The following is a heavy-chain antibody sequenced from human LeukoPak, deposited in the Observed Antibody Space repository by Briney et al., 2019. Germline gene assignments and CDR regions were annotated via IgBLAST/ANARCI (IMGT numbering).Heavy chain of an antibody. V-gene: IGHV4-34*01. Sequence: SETLSLTCAVYGGSFSGYYWSWIRQPPGKGLEWIGEINHSGSTNYNPSLKSRVTISVDTSKNQFSLKLSSVTAADTAVYYCARDTAMKRWGQGTLVTVSS. D-gene: IGHD5-18*01. J-gene: IGHJ4*02. CDR2: INHSGST. CDR1: GGSFSGYY. CDR3: ARDTAMKR.